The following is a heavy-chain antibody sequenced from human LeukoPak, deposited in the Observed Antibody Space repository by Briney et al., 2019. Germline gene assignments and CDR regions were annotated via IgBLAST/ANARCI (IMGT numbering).Heavy chain of an antibody. Sequence: GGSLRLSCAASGFTFSAYWMRWVRHAPGKGPVWVSFIKPDGSRTNYADSVKGRFIISRDNAKNTLYLQMYSLRAEDTAVYYCARENYWTMDVSGQGTTVIVSS. CDR2: IKPDGSRT. D-gene: IGHD1-1*01. J-gene: IGHJ6*02. CDR1: GFTFSAYW. CDR3: ARENYWTMDV. V-gene: IGHV3-74*01.